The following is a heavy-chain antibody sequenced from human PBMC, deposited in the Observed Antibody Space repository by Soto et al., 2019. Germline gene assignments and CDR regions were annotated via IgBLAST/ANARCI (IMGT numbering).Heavy chain of an antibody. D-gene: IGHD6-6*01. Sequence: ASVKVSCKASGYTFTGYYMHWERQAPGQGLEWMGWINPNSGGTNYAQKFQGWVTITRDTSISTAYMELSRLRSDDTAVYYCARATSAGSSSIRDAFDIWGQGTMVTVSS. V-gene: IGHV1-2*04. J-gene: IGHJ3*02. CDR2: INPNSGGT. CDR1: GYTFTGYY. CDR3: ARATSAGSSSIRDAFDI.